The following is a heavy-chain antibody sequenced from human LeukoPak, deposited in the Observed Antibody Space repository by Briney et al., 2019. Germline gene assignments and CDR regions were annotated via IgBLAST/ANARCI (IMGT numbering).Heavy chain of an antibody. CDR2: IIPIFGTA. Sequence: ASVKVSCKASGGTFSTFAISWVRQAPGQGLEWMGGIIPIFGTANYAQKFQGRVTITADESTSTAYMELSSLRSEDTAVYYRATIGIVGATRNWFDPWGQGTLVTVSS. CDR1: GGTFSTFA. D-gene: IGHD1-26*01. CDR3: ATIGIVGATRNWFDP. J-gene: IGHJ5*02. V-gene: IGHV1-69*13.